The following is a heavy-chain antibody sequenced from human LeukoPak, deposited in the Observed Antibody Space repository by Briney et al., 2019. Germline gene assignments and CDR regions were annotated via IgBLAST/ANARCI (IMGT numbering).Heavy chain of an antibody. J-gene: IGHJ4*02. D-gene: IGHD6-19*01. CDR1: RFSLSTSGMC. Sequence: SGPTLVNPTQTLTLTCTFSRFSLSTSGMCVSWIRQPPGKALEWLARIDWDDDKYYSTSLKTRLTISKDTSKNQVVLTMTNMDPVDTATYYCARIFNSGWPEDTDYWGQGTLVTVSS. V-gene: IGHV2-70*11. CDR2: IDWDDDK. CDR3: ARIFNSGWPEDTDY.